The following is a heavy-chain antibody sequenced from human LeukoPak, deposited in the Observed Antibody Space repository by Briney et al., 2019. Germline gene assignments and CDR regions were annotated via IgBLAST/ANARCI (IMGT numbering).Heavy chain of an antibody. CDR1: GFTFNTYA. Sequence: GGSLRLSCAASGFTFNTYAMSWVRQAPWERLQWVSGISDSGGNTYYADSVRGRFTISRDNSKNTLYLQMNSLRAEDTAVYYCARHRSSWLIDYWGQGTLVTASS. J-gene: IGHJ4*02. CDR2: ISDSGGNT. D-gene: IGHD6-6*01. CDR3: ARHRSSWLIDY. V-gene: IGHV3-23*01.